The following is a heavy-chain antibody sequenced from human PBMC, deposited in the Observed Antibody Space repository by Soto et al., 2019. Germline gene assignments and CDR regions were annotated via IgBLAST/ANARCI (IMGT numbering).Heavy chain of an antibody. CDR1: GYTFNSYG. CDR3: ARYFWSGQLPFYFDQ. V-gene: IGHV1-18*01. D-gene: IGHD3-3*01. J-gene: IGHJ4*02. Sequence: QVLLVQSGAEVKKPGASVKVSCKASGYTFNSYGVSWVRQAPGQGLEWMGWISAYNGNTKYSQNLQGRVTMTIDTTTSSAYLEVRSLRSDDTAIYYCARYFWSGQLPFYFDQWRQGTLVTVSS. CDR2: ISAYNGNT.